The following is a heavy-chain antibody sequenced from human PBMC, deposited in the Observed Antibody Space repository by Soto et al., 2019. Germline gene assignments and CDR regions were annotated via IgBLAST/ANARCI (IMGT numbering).Heavy chain of an antibody. CDR1: GYTFTSYG. CDR2: ISAYNGNT. CDR3: ATRITMVRGVIPYYFDH. D-gene: IGHD3-10*01. Sequence: QVQLVQSGAEVKKPGASVKVSCKASGYTFTSYGISWVRQAPGQGLEWMGWISAYNGNTNYAQKLQGRVTMTTDTSTSKAYMELRSLRSADTAVYYCATRITMVRGVIPYYFDHRGQGTLVTVSS. J-gene: IGHJ4*02. V-gene: IGHV1-18*01.